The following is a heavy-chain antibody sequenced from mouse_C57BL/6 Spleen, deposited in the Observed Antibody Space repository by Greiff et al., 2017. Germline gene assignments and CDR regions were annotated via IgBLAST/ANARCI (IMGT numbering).Heavy chain of an antibody. Sequence: QVQLQQSGAELVRPGASVTLSCKASGYTFTDYEMHWVKQTPVHGLEWIGAIDPETGGTAYNQKFKGKAILTADKSSSTAYMELRSLTSEDSAVYYCTSPYYDYARVWFAYWGQGTLVTVSA. CDR1: GYTFTDYE. CDR2: IDPETGGT. CDR3: TSPYYDYARVWFAY. D-gene: IGHD2-4*01. V-gene: IGHV1-15*01. J-gene: IGHJ3*01.